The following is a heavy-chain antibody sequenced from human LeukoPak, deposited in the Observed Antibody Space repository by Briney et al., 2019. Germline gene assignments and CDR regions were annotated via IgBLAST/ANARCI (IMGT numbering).Heavy chain of an antibody. V-gene: IGHV4-39*01. CDR3: ARWGVGDFDWLSGPPDSPLYYYYYMDV. D-gene: IGHD3-9*01. Sequence: SETLSLTCTVSGGSISSSSYYWGWIRQPPGKGLEWIGSMYYGGSTYYNPSLKSRVTISVDTSKNQVSLKLNSVTAADTAVYYCARWGVGDFDWLSGPPDSPLYYYYYMDVWGKGTTVTISS. J-gene: IGHJ6*03. CDR1: GGSISSSSYY. CDR2: MYYGGST.